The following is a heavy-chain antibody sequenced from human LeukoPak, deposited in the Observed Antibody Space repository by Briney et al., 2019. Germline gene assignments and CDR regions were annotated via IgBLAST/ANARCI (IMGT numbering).Heavy chain of an antibody. V-gene: IGHV4-59*01. CDR2: IYYSGST. J-gene: IGHJ4*02. D-gene: IGHD2-2*01. CDR3: ARVADIVVVPAAMGYFDY. Sequence: PSETLSLTCTVSGGSISSYYWSWIRQPPGKGLEWIGYIYYSGSTNYNPSLKSRVTISVDTSKNQFSLKLSSVTAADTAVYYCARVADIVVVPAAMGYFDYWGQGTLVTVSS. CDR1: GGSISSYY.